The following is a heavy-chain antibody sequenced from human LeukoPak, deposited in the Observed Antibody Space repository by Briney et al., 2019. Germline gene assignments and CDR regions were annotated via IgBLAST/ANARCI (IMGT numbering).Heavy chain of an antibody. CDR2: INHSGST. J-gene: IGHJ3*02. V-gene: IGHV4-34*01. CDR1: GGSFSGYY. CDR3: ARSRLPSTLGAFDI. D-gene: IGHD4-11*01. Sequence: PSETLSLTCAVYGGSFSGYYWSWTRQPPGKGLEWIGEINHSGSTNYNPSLKSRVTISVDTSKNQFSLKLSSVTAADTAVYYCARSRLPSTLGAFDIWGQGTMVTVSS.